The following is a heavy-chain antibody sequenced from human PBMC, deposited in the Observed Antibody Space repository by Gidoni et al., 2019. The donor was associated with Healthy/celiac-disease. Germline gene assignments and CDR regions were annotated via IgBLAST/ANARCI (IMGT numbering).Heavy chain of an antibody. V-gene: IGHV3-21*01. CDR1: GFTFSSYS. D-gene: IGHD3-10*01. CDR2: ISSSSSYI. J-gene: IGHJ3*02. CDR3: ARDRGYEGAFDI. Sequence: EVQLVESGGGLVKPGGSLRLSCAASGFTFSSYSMNWVRQAPGKGLEWASSISSSSSYIYYADSVKGRFTISRDNAKNSLYLQMNSLRAEDTAVYYCARDRGYEGAFDIWGQGTMVTVSS.